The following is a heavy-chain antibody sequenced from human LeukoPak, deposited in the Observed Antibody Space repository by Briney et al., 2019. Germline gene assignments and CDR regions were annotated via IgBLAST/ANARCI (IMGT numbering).Heavy chain of an antibody. CDR3: ARDPAGYYYDY. CDR2: IKQDGSEK. V-gene: IGHV3-7*01. J-gene: IGHJ4*02. Sequence: GGSLRLSCAASGFTFSSYWMSWVRQAPGKGREWVANIKQDGSEKYYVDSVKGRFTISRDNAKNSLYLQMNSLRAEDTAVYYCARDPAGYYYDYWGQGTLVTVSS. CDR1: GFTFSSYW.